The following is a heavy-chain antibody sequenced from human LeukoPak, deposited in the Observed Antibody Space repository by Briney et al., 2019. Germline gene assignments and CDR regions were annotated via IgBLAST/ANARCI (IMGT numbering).Heavy chain of an antibody. D-gene: IGHD3-22*01. J-gene: IGHJ4*02. CDR2: ISGSGGCT. Sequence: GSLRLSCAASGFPFSSYAMSWVRQAPGKGLEWVSAISGSGGCTYYADSVKGRFTISRDNSKNTLYLQMNSLRAEDTAVYYCAKEDYYDSSGYYYNYWGQGTLVTVSS. CDR1: GFPFSSYA. V-gene: IGHV3-23*01. CDR3: AKEDYYDSSGYYYNY.